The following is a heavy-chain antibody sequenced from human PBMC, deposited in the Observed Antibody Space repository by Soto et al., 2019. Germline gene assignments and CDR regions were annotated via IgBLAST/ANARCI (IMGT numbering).Heavy chain of an antibody. CDR3: ARGHIVVLTALRYFQH. CDR1: GGSFSGYY. D-gene: IGHD2-21*02. J-gene: IGHJ1*01. Sequence: QVQLQQWGAGLLKPSETLSLTCAVYGGSFSGYYWSWIRQPPGKGLEWIGDINHSGSTNYNPSLKSRVTISVDTSKNQFSLKLSSVTAADTAVYYCARGHIVVLTALRYFQHWGQGTLVTVSS. V-gene: IGHV4-34*01. CDR2: INHSGST.